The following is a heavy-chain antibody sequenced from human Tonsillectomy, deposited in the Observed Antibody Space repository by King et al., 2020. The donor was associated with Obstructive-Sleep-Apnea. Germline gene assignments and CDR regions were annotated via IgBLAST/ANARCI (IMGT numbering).Heavy chain of an antibody. CDR1: GGSMSSYY. CDR3: ARDRIDDEGSYGMDV. D-gene: IGHD1-1*01. J-gene: IGHJ6*02. V-gene: IGHV4-59*01. CDR2: IYSSGTT. Sequence: VQLQESGPGLVKPSETLSLTCSVSGGSMSSYYWTWIRQPPGKGLEWIGYIYSSGTTNYNPSLESRVTISVDTSKNQFSLKLSSVTAADTAVYYCARDRIDDEGSYGMDVWGQGTTVTVSS.